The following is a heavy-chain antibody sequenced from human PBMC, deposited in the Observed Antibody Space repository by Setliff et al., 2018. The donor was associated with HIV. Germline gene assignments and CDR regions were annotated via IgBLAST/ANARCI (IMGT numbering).Heavy chain of an antibody. J-gene: IGHJ3*02. D-gene: IGHD3-22*01. V-gene: IGHV1-69*05. CDR2: IIPMFGTA. CDR1: GDTFSSYA. Sequence: GASVKVSCKASGDTFSSYAISWVRQAPGQGLEWMGRIIPMFGTANYAQKFQGRVTLTRDTSTSTVYMELNSLRSEDTAVYYCAKVKKAYYHDSSGYGAFDIWGQGTMVTVSS. CDR3: AKVKKAYYHDSSGYGAFDI.